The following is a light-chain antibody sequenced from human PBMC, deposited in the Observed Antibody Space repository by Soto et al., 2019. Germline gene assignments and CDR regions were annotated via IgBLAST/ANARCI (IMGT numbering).Light chain of an antibody. V-gene: IGKV3D-20*02. J-gene: IGKJ4*01. CDR2: GAS. CDR1: QSVSSSY. Sequence: EIVLTQSPGTLSLSPGERATLSCRASQSVSSSYLAWYQQRPGQAPRLLIYGASKRATGIPARFSASGSETDFTLTISSLEPEDFAVYFCQQRSKLPRTFGGGTKIEVK. CDR3: QQRSKLPRT.